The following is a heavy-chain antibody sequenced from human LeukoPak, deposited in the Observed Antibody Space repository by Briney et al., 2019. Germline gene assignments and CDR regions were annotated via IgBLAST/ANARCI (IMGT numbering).Heavy chain of an antibody. D-gene: IGHD3-22*01. CDR2: ISAYNANT. CDR3: ARAPGYDSSGYAIDY. J-gene: IGHJ4*02. V-gene: IGHV1-18*01. CDR1: GYTFTSYG. Sequence: ASVKVSCKASGYTFTSYGISWVRQAPGQGLEWMGWISAYNANTNYAQKLQGRVTVTTDTSTSTAYMELRSLRSDDTAVYYCARAPGYDSSGYAIDYWGQGTLVTVSS.